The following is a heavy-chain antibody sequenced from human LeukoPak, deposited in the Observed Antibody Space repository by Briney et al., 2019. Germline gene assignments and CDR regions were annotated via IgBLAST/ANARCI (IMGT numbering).Heavy chain of an antibody. Sequence: PGGSLRLSCAASGFTVSSNYMSWVRQAPGKGLEWVSVIYSGGNTYYADSVKGRFTISRDKSRNTLYLQMNSLRVEDTAVYYCARDRSGAAAGTWVYWGQGTQVAVSS. CDR2: IYSGGNT. V-gene: IGHV3-66*01. D-gene: IGHD6-13*01. J-gene: IGHJ4*02. CDR1: GFTVSSNY. CDR3: ARDRSGAAAGTWVY.